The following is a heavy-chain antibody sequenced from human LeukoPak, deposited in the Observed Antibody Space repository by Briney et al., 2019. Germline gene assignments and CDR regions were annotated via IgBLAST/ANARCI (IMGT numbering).Heavy chain of an antibody. J-gene: IGHJ4*02. Sequence: GWSLRLSWAASGFTFSSYEMNWGRQARGKGLEGVSYISSSGSTIYYADSVKGRFTISRDNAKNSLYLQMNSLRAEDTALYYCARGRYSGSYLLDYWGQGTLVTVSS. D-gene: IGHD1-26*01. CDR2: ISSSGSTI. CDR3: ARGRYSGSYLLDY. CDR1: GFTFSSYE. V-gene: IGHV3-48*03.